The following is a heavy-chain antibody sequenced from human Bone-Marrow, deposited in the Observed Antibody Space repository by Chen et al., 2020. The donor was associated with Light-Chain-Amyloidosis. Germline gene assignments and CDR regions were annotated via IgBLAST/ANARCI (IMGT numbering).Heavy chain of an antibody. V-gene: IGHV3-49*03. CDR2: IRSKAYGGTT. CDR1: GFPFGDYA. CDR3: TRGGGLYYYYYGMDV. J-gene: IGHJ6*02. D-gene: IGHD2-15*01. Sequence: EVQLVESGGGLVQPGRSLRLSCTASGFPFGDYAMSWFRQAPGKGLEWVGFIRSKAYGGTTEYAASVKGRFTISRDDSKSIAYLQMNSLKTEDTAVYYCTRGGGLYYYYYGMDVWGQGTTVTVSS.